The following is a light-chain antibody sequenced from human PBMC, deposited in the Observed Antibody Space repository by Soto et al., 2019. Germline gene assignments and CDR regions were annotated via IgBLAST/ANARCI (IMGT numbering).Light chain of an antibody. CDR3: QSYDSSVSKVV. CDR1: SSNIGAGYD. Sequence: QSVLTQPPSVSGAPGQRVTISCTGSSSNIGAGYDVHWYQQLPGTAPKLLIYGNSNRPSGVPDRFSGSQSGTSASLAITGRQAEDGGDYYCQSYDSSVSKVVFGGGTKLTVL. CDR2: GNS. J-gene: IGLJ2*01. V-gene: IGLV1-40*01.